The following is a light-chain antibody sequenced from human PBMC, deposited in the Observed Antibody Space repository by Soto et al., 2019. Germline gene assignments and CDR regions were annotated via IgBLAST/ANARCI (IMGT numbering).Light chain of an antibody. CDR3: QQAATFPLI. CDR2: AAS. Sequence: DIQMTQSPSSVSAFVGDSVTITCRASQGITSWLAWYQQKPAKAAELLIYAASSLQSGVPSRCSGSGSGTDFTLIISSLQAEDSATYYCQQAATFPLIFGGGTKVEIK. CDR1: QGITSW. V-gene: IGKV1-12*01. J-gene: IGKJ4*01.